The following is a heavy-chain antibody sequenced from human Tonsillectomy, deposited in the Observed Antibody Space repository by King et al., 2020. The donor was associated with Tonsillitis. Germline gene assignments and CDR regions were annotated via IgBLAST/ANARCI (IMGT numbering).Heavy chain of an antibody. CDR1: GYSFTNYW. Sequence: QLVQSGAEVKKPGESLKISCKGSGYSFTNYWIGLVRQMSGKGLEWMGIIYPVDSDTRYSPSFQRQVTISADKSIRTAYLPWSSLKASDTAIYYCARQFGLTGDYWFDPWGQGTLVTVSS. D-gene: IGHD7-27*01. CDR2: IYPVDSDT. J-gene: IGHJ5*02. CDR3: ARQFGLTGDYWFDP. V-gene: IGHV5-51*01.